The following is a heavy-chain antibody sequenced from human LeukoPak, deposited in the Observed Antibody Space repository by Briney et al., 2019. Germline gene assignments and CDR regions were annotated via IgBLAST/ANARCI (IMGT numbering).Heavy chain of an antibody. D-gene: IGHD3-9*01. CDR2: IDPSDSYT. J-gene: IGHJ4*02. V-gene: IGHV5-10-1*01. CDR1: GYSFTSYW. Sequence: GESLRISCKGSGYSFTSYWISWVRQMPGKGLEWMGRIDPSDSYTNYSPSFQGHVTISADKSISTAYLQWSSLKASDTAMYYCARHEPRYFDWLPQFDYWGQGTLVTVSS. CDR3: ARHEPRYFDWLPQFDY.